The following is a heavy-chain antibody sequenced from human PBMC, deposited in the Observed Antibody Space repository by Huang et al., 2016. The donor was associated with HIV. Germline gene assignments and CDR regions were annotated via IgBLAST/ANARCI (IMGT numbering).Heavy chain of an antibody. J-gene: IGHJ4*02. CDR1: GGSISSGGHS. CDR2: IYRTVGT. Sequence: QLQLQESGSGLVKPSQTLSLTCAVSGGSISSGGHSWSWIRQPPVKGLEWIGYIYRTVGTYYNPALQSRVTMSVDRSKNQFSLRLSSVTAADTAIYYCARDGGNSEYYFDYWGQGTLVTVSS. V-gene: IGHV4-30-2*01. CDR3: ARDGGNSEYYFDY. D-gene: IGHD2-21*02.